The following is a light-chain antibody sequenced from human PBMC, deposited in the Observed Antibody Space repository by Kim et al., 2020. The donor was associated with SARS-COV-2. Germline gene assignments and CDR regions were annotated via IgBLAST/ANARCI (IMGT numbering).Light chain of an antibody. CDR3: QSYDNSLSVWV. CDR1: STTIGAGAY. J-gene: IGLJ3*02. CDR2: GNN. V-gene: IGLV1-40*01. Sequence: QRVTVACTGSSTTIGAGAYVPWYQQLPGTAPRLLIFGNNNRPSGVPDRFSGSKSGTSASLAITGLQAEDESAYYCQSYDNSLSVWVFGGGTQLTVL.